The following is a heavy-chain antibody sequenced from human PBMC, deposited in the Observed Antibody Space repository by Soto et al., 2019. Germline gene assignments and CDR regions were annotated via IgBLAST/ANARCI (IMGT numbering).Heavy chain of an antibody. CDR2: IYYSGST. J-gene: IGHJ5*02. V-gene: IGHV4-39*01. Sequence: SETLSLTCTVSGGSISSSSYYWGWIRQPPGKGLEWIGSIYYSGSTYYNPSLKSRVTISVDTSKNQFSLKLSSVAAADTAVYYCARQGQQLVRGFDPWGQGTLVTVSS. D-gene: IGHD6-6*01. CDR3: ARQGQQLVRGFDP. CDR1: GGSISSSSYY.